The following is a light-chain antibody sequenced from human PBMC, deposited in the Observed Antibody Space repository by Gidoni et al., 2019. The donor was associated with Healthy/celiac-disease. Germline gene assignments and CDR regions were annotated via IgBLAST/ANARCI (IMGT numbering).Light chain of an antibody. Sequence: DIVMTQSPATLSVSPGERATLSCRASQSVSSTLAWYQQKPGQAPRLLIYGASTRATGIPARFSGSGSGTEFTLTISSLQSEDLAVDYCQQYNNWPPLTFGGGTKVEIK. CDR3: QQYNNWPPLT. V-gene: IGKV3-15*01. CDR2: GAS. CDR1: QSVSST. J-gene: IGKJ4*01.